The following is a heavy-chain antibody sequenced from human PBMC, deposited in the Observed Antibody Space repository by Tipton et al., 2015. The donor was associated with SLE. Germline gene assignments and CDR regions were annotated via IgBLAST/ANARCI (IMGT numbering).Heavy chain of an antibody. CDR1: GFTFSSYA. D-gene: IGHD4-17*01. CDR2: ISSSGSTI. V-gene: IGHV3-48*03. J-gene: IGHJ4*02. Sequence: SLRLSCAASGFTFSSYAMNWVRQAPGKGLEWVSYISSSGSTIYYADSVKGRFTISRDNAKNSLYLQMNSLRAEDTAVYYCARVKTGYGDPFDYWGQGTLVTVSS. CDR3: ARVKTGYGDPFDY.